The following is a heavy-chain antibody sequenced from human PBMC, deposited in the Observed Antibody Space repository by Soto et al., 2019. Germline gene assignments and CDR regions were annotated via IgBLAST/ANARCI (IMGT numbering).Heavy chain of an antibody. V-gene: IGHV3-64D*06. Sequence: GGSLRLSCSASGFTFSSYAMHWVRQAPGKGLEYVSAISSNGGSTYYADSVKGRFTISRDNSKNTLYLQMSSLRAEDTAVYYCAKVFYYYDSSGYYYFDYWGQGTLVTVSS. D-gene: IGHD3-22*01. CDR3: AKVFYYYDSSGYYYFDY. CDR2: ISSNGGST. J-gene: IGHJ4*02. CDR1: GFTFSSYA.